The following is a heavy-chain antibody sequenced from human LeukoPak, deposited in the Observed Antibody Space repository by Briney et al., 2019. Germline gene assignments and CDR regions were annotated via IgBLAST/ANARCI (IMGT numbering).Heavy chain of an antibody. CDR2: IKQDGSTK. J-gene: IGHJ4*02. Sequence: GGSLRLSCAAFGFTFSNSWMAWVRQAPGKGLEWVANIKQDGSTKHYAESLKGRFTISRDNPKSSVYVQMNSLRADDTAVYYCARDTDGSLDYWGQGILVTVAS. CDR1: GFTFSNSW. D-gene: IGHD1-26*01. CDR3: ARDTDGSLDY. V-gene: IGHV3-7*01.